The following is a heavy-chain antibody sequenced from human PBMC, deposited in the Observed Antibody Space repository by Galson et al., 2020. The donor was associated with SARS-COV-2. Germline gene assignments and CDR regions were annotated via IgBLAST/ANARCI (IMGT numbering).Heavy chain of an antibody. V-gene: IGHV3-30-3*01. D-gene: IGHD6-19*01. CDR2: ISYDGNNE. Sequence: GGSLRLSCAASGFTFSTSAMHWVRQAPGKGLEWVAVISYDGNNEYYADSVKGRFTISRDNSKNTLYLQMNSLRAEDTAVYYCARGGASGWYFVYWGQGTLVTVSS. J-gene: IGHJ4*02. CDR3: ARGGASGWYFVY. CDR1: GFTFSTSA.